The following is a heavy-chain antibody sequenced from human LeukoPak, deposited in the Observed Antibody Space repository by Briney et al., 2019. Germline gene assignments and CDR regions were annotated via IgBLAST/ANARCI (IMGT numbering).Heavy chain of an antibody. CDR1: GYTFTGYY. CDR2: INPNSGGT. CDR3: ARVHAYYYDSSGSQKYYFDY. J-gene: IGHJ4*02. V-gene: IGHV1-2*06. D-gene: IGHD3-22*01. Sequence: ASVKVSCKASGYTFTGYYMHWVRQAPGQGLEWMGRINPNSGGTNYARKFQGRVTMTRDTSISTAYMELSRLRSDDTAVYYCARVHAYYYDSSGSQKYYFDYWGQGTLVTVSS.